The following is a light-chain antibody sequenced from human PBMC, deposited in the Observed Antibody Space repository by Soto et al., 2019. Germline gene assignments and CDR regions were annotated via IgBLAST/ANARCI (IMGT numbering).Light chain of an antibody. CDR2: EVS. V-gene: IGLV2-14*03. J-gene: IGLJ3*02. CDR3: SSYTSSATGV. CDR1: SSDVGGYNY. Sequence: QSALTQPASVSGSPGQSITISCTGTSSDVGGYNYVSWYQQHPGKAPKLMVYEVSNRPSGVSNRFSGFKSGNTASLTISGFQTEDEADYYCSSYTSSATGVFGGGTKLTVL.